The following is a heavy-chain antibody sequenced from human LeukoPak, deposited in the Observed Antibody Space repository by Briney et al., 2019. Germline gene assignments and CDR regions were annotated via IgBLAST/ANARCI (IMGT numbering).Heavy chain of an antibody. D-gene: IGHD6-19*01. CDR2: IYHNGST. Sequence: TSQTLSLTCAVSGGSISSGGYSWSWIRQPPGKGLEWIGYIYHNGSTYYNPSLKSRVTISEDTSKNQLSLKLSSVTAADTAVYYCARAMWLVRRGRRSGLFDYWGQGTLVTVSS. CDR3: ARAMWLVRRGRRSGLFDY. J-gene: IGHJ4*02. V-gene: IGHV4-30-4*07. CDR1: GGSISSGGYS.